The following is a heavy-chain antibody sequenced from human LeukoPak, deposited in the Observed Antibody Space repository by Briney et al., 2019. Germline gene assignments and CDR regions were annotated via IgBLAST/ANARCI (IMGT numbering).Heavy chain of an antibody. V-gene: IGHV4-59*12. D-gene: IGHD4-17*01. CDR3: ALYGDYYRYFDY. J-gene: IGHJ4*02. CDR2: IYYSGST. Sequence: SETLSLTCTVSGGSISSYYWSWIRQPPGKGLEWIGYIYYSGSTNYNPSLKSRVTISVDTSKNQFSLKLSSVTAADTAVYYCALYGDYYRYFDYWGQGTLVTVSS. CDR1: GGSISSYY.